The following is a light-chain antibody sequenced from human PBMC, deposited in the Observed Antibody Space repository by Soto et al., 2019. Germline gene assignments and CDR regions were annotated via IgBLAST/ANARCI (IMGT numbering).Light chain of an antibody. J-gene: IGKJ3*01. CDR3: QQLGT. CDR2: GAS. V-gene: IGKV3-20*01. CDR1: QSVSSSY. Sequence: EIVLTQSPGTLSLSPWERATLSCRASQSVSSSYLAWYQQKPGQAPRLLIYGASSRATGIPDRFSGSGSGTDFTLTISRLEPEDFAVYYCQQLGTFGPGTKVDIK.